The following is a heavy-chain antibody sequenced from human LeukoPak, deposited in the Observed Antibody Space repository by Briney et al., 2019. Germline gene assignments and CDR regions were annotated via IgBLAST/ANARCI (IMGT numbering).Heavy chain of an antibody. CDR1: GGSMSDYY. V-gene: IGHV4-59*08. CDR3: ARHSNDAFDI. Sequence: SETLSLTCAVSGGSMSDYYWTWIRQPPGKGLEWIGYIHYSGSTHYSPSFRSRVTMSIDTSSNHFSLRLSSVTAADTAVYYCARHSNDAFDIWGQGTVVTVSA. CDR2: IHYSGST. D-gene: IGHD6-13*01. J-gene: IGHJ3*02.